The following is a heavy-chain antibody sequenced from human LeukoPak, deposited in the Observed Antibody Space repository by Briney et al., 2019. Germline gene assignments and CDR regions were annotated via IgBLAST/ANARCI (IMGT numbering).Heavy chain of an antibody. V-gene: IGHV4-34*01. CDR1: GGSFSGYY. D-gene: IGHD3-16*01. CDR2: INHSGST. CDR3: ARSRLRSWFDP. Sequence: SETLSLTCAVYGGSFSGYYWSWIRQPPGKGREWSGEINHSGSTNYNPSLKSRVTISVDTSKNQFSLKLSSVTAADTAVYYCARSRLRSWFDPWGQGTLVTVSS. J-gene: IGHJ5*02.